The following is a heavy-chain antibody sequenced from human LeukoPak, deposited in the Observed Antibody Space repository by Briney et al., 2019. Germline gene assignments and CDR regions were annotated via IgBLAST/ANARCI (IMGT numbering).Heavy chain of an antibody. Sequence: SVKVSCKASGGTFNSYAISWVRQAPGQGLEWMGRIIPILGIANYAQKFQGRVTITADKSTSTAYMELSSLRSEDTAVYYCARSLSYYYYGMDVWGQGTTVTVSS. CDR2: IIPILGIA. V-gene: IGHV1-69*04. CDR1: GGTFNSYA. J-gene: IGHJ6*02. D-gene: IGHD3-16*01. CDR3: ARSLSYYYYGMDV.